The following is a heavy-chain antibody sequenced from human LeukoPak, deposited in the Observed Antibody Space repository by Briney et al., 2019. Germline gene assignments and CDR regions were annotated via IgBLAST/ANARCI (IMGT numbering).Heavy chain of an antibody. J-gene: IGHJ4*02. CDR2: INPNSGGT. Sequence: ASVKVSCKASGYTFTCYYMHWVRQAPGQGLEWMGWINPNSGGTNYAQKFQGRVTMTRDTSISTAYMELSRLRSDDTAVYYCARDLRIAVAGTPGYWGQGTLVTVSS. CDR1: GYTFTCYY. V-gene: IGHV1-2*02. CDR3: ARDLRIAVAGTPGY. D-gene: IGHD6-19*01.